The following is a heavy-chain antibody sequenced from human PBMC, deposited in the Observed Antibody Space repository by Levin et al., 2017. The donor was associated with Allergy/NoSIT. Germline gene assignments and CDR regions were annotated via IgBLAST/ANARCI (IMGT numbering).Heavy chain of an antibody. CDR3: ARSGGDLYWYFDL. CDR2: IYRDGDA. Sequence: GESLKISCAASGFTVSANYMSWVRQAPGKGLEWVSVIYRDGDARYADSVKGRFTISRDNFKNTLYIQMNSLRAEDTAVYYCARSGGDLYWYFDLWGRGTLVTVSS. J-gene: IGHJ2*01. D-gene: IGHD2-21*02. V-gene: IGHV3-53*01. CDR1: GFTVSANY.